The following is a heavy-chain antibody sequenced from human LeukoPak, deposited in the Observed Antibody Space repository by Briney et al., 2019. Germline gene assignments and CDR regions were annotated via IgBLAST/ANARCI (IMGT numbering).Heavy chain of an antibody. CDR1: GFTFSSYW. J-gene: IGHJ4*02. CDR3: ASELYDDYEAY. V-gene: IGHV3-7*01. Sequence: GGSLRLSCAASGFTFSSYWMSWVRQAPGKGLEWVANIKQDGSEKYYVDSVKGRFTISRDNAKNSLYLQMNSLRAEDTAVYYCASELYDDYEAYWGQGTLVTVSS. CDR2: IKQDGSEK. D-gene: IGHD4-17*01.